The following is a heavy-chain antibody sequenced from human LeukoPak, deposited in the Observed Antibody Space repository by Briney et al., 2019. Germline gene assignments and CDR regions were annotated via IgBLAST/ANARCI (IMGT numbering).Heavy chain of an antibody. CDR1: GYTFKKYD. V-gene: IGHV3-23*01. D-gene: IGHD1-26*01. Sequence: PGGSLRLSYVASGYTFKKYDMNWVRQAPGKGLEWLATIYGSGVSISYADSVKGRFTISIDNSNNTLYLQMHSMTAGDKAMYYCAKDLGWELPAEAYWGQGILVTVSS. CDR3: AKDLGWELPAEAY. J-gene: IGHJ4*02. CDR2: IYGSGVSI.